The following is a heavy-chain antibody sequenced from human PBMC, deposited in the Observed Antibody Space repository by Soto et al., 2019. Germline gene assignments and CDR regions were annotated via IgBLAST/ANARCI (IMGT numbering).Heavy chain of an antibody. J-gene: IGHJ4*02. D-gene: IGHD3-9*01. Sequence: PSETLSLTCTVSGVSISSSSYYWGWIRQPPGKGLEWIGSIYYSGSTYYNPSLESRVTISVDKSKNQFSLKLMSLSAADTAVYYCGRLEGLATIPYYFDYWGQGALVTVSS. CDR1: GVSISSSSYY. CDR3: GRLEGLATIPYYFDY. CDR2: IYYSGST. V-gene: IGHV4-39*01.